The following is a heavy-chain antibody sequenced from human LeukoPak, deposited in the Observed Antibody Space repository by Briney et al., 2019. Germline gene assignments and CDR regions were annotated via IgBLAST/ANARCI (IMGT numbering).Heavy chain of an antibody. CDR1: GFTFGDYA. Sequence: GGSLRLSCVASGFTFGDYAMHWVRLVPGKGLEWVSGISWKSGSIGYADSVKGRFTISRDNAKNSLYLQMNSLGAEDMALYYCAKETATGHFNYWGQGTLVTISS. CDR3: AKETATGHFNY. D-gene: IGHD6-13*01. J-gene: IGHJ4*02. V-gene: IGHV3-9*03. CDR2: ISWKSGSI.